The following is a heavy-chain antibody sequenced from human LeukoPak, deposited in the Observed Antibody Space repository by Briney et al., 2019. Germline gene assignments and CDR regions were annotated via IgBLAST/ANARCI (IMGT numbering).Heavy chain of an antibody. V-gene: IGHV3-48*03. CDR3: ARGDYGGKSGIDY. Sequence: PGGSLRLSCAVSGFTLSSFEMNWVRQAPGKGREWVSYISSRGGTIYYADSVKGRFTISRDNAKNSLYLQMNSLRADDTADYYCARGDYGGKSGIDYWGQGTLVTVSS. CDR2: ISSRGGTI. D-gene: IGHD4-23*01. J-gene: IGHJ4*02. CDR1: GFTLSSFE.